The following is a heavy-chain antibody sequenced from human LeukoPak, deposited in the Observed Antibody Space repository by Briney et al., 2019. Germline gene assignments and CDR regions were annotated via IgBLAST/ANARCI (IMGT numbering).Heavy chain of an antibody. CDR2: ISGSGGST. CDR1: GFTFSNDA. CDR3: AKKIPDLDF. J-gene: IGHJ4*02. Sequence: GSLRLSCAASGFTFSNDAMNWVRQAPGKGLEWVSGISGSGGSTYYAGSVKGRFTISRGNSKNTVYLQMNSLRAEDTAVYYCAKKIPDLDFWGQGTLVTVSS. V-gene: IGHV3-23*01. D-gene: IGHD1-14*01.